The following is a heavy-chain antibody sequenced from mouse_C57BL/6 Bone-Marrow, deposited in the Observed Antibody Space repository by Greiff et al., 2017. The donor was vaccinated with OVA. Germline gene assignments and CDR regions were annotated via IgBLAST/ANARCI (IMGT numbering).Heavy chain of an antibody. CDR1: GFTFSDYG. D-gene: IGHD2-3*01. V-gene: IGHV5-17*01. Sequence: EVKVVESGGGLVKPGGSLKLSCAASGFTFSDYGMHWVRQAPEKGLEWVAYISSGSSTIYYADTVKGRFTISRDNAKNTLFLQMTSLGSEGTAMYNCARNDGYYSAWFAYWGQGTLVTVSA. CDR3: ARNDGYYSAWFAY. CDR2: ISSGSSTI. J-gene: IGHJ3*01.